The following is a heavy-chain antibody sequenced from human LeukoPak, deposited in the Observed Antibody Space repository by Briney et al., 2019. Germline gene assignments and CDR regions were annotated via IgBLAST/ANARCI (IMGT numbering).Heavy chain of an antibody. CDR1: GYTFTSYG. CDR3: ARFRITTDV. V-gene: IGHV1-18*01. J-gene: IGHJ6*02. CDR2: IRAYNGNT. Sequence: AASVKVSCKASGYTFTSYGISWVRQAPGQGLEWMGWIRAYNGNTNYAQKLQGRVTMTTDTSTSTAHMELRSLRSDDTAVYSCARFRITTDVWGQGTTVTVSS. D-gene: IGHD3-10*01.